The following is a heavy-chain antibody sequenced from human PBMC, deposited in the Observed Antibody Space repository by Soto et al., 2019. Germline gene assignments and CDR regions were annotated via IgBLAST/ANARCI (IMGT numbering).Heavy chain of an antibody. CDR2: MNPNSGNT. V-gene: IGHV1-8*01. CDR3: ARRAGYYGSGSYNYYYYGMDV. J-gene: IGHJ6*02. CDR1: GYTFTSYD. D-gene: IGHD3-10*01. Sequence: QVQLVQSGAEVKKPGASVKVSCKASGYTFTSYDINWVRQATGQGLEWMGWMNPNSGNTGYAQKFQGRVTMTRNTSISTAYMELSSLRSEDTAVYYYARRAGYYGSGSYNYYYYGMDVWGQGTTVTVSS.